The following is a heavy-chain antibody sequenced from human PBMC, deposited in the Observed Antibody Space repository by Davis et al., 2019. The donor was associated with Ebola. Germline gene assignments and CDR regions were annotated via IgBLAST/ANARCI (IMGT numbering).Heavy chain of an antibody. V-gene: IGHV4-59*06. CDR3: ASQYYYDSSGPDAFDI. J-gene: IGHJ3*02. D-gene: IGHD3-22*01. CDR1: GGSISSYY. CDR2: IYYSGST. Sequence: MPSETLSLTCTVSGGSISSYYWSWIRQHPGKGLEWIGYIYYSGSTYYNPSLKSRVTISVDTSKNQFSLKLSSVTAADTAVYYCASQYYYDSSGPDAFDIWGQGTMVTVSS.